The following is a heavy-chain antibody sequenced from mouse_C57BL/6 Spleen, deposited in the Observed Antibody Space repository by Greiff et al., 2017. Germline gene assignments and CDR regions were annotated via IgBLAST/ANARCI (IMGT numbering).Heavy chain of an antibody. Sequence: QVQLQQSGAELARPGASVKLSCKASGYTFTSYGISWVKQRTGQGLEWIGEIYPRRCNTYYNEKFKGKATLTADKSSSTAYMELRSLTSEDSAVYFCARSNGGGYAMDYWGQGTSVTVSS. V-gene: IGHV1-81*01. J-gene: IGHJ4*01. CDR2: IYPRRCNT. CDR1: GYTFTSYG. CDR3: ARSNGGGYAMDY.